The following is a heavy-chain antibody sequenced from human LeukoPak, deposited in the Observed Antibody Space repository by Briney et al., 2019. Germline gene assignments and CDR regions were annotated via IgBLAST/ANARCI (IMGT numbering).Heavy chain of an antibody. CDR2: ISGSGDNT. CDR1: GFTLSSYA. J-gene: IGHJ4*02. CDR3: AKEWLPY. Sequence: GGSLRLSCTAPGFTLSSYAMSWVRQAPGKGLEWVSGISGSGDNTYYADSVKGRFTISRDNSKNTLYLQMNTLRADDTAIYYCAKEWLPYWGQGTLVTVSS. D-gene: IGHD5-24*01. V-gene: IGHV3-23*01.